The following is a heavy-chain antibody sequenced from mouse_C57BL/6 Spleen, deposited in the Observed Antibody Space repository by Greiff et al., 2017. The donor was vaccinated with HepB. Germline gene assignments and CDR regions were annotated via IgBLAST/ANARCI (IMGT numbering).Heavy chain of an antibody. D-gene: IGHD4-1*01. V-gene: IGHV1-74*01. CDR1: GYTFTSYW. CDR3: AMGDWDVRFAY. Sequence: VQLQQPGAELVKPGASVKVSCKASGYTFTSYWMHWVKQRPGQGLEWIGRIHPSDSDTNYNQKFKGKATWTVDKSSSTAYMQLSSLTSEDSAVYYCAMGDWDVRFAYWGQGTLVTVSA. CDR2: IHPSDSDT. J-gene: IGHJ3*01.